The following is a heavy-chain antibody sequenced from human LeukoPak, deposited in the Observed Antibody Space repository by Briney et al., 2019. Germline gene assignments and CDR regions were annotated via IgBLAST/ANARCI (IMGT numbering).Heavy chain of an antibody. J-gene: IGHJ6*02. V-gene: IGHV3-21*01. CDR1: GFTFSSYG. CDR3: GRDSQVLYGSGSQERYGMGG. Sequence: GGSLRLSCAASGFTFSSYGMHWVRQAPGKGLEWVSSISSSSSYIYYADSVKGRFTISRDNAKNSLYLQMNSLRAEDTAVYYCGRDSQVLYGSGSQERYGMGGWGQGTTVSVSS. CDR2: ISSSSSYI. D-gene: IGHD3-10*01.